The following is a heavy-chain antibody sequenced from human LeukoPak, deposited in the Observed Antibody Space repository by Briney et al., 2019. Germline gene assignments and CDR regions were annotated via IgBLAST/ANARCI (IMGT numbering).Heavy chain of an antibody. V-gene: IGHV4-39*07. J-gene: IGHJ3*02. CDR3: ARDLTYCGGDCSGAFDI. CDR1: GDSISSGDYY. Sequence: SETLSLTCTVSGDSISSGDYYWSWIRQPPVKGLEWIGSIYYSGSTYYNPSVKSRVTISVDTSKNQFSLKLSSVTAADTAVYYCARDLTYCGGDCSGAFDIWGQGTMVTVSS. CDR2: IYYSGST. D-gene: IGHD2-21*02.